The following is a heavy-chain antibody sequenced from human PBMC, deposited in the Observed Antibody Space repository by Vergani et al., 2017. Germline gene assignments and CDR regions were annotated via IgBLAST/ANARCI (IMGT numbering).Heavy chain of an antibody. D-gene: IGHD4-17*01. J-gene: IGHJ1*01. CDR1: GFTFSSYA. CDR3: AISNRDDYDFQH. CDR2: ISGSGGST. V-gene: IGHV3-23*01. Sequence: EVQLLESGGGLVQPGGSLRLSCAASGFTFSSYAMSWVRQAPGKGLEWVSAISGSGGSTYYADSVKGRFTISRDNSKNTLYLQMNSLRAEDTAVYYCAISNRDDYDFQHWGQGTLVTVSS.